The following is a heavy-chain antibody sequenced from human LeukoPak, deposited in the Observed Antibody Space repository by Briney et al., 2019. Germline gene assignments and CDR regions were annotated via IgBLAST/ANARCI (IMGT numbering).Heavy chain of an antibody. CDR2: ISAYNGNT. V-gene: IGHV1-18*01. Sequence: ASVKVSCKASGYTFTSYGISWVRQAPGQGLEWMGWISAYNGNTNYAQKLQGRVTMTTDTSTSTAYMELRSLRSDDTAVYYCARGKRGYSGYDGDRVLPSDYWGQGTLVTVSS. CDR1: GYTFTSYG. J-gene: IGHJ4*02. D-gene: IGHD5-12*01. CDR3: ARGKRGYSGYDGDRVLPSDY.